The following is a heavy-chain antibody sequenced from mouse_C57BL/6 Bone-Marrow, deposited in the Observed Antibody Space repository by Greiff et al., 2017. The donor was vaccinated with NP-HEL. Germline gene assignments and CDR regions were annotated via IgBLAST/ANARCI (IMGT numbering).Heavy chain of an antibody. D-gene: IGHD1-1*01. J-gene: IGHJ2*01. CDR2: INPYNGGT. CDR1: GYTFTDYY. Sequence: EVQLQQSGPVLVKPGASVKMSCKASGYTFTDYYMNWVKQSHGKSLEWIGVINPYNGGTSYNQKFKGKATLTVDKSSSTAYMELNSLTSEDSAVYYCARRGYYGSPFDYWGQGTTLTVSS. V-gene: IGHV1-19*01. CDR3: ARRGYYGSPFDY.